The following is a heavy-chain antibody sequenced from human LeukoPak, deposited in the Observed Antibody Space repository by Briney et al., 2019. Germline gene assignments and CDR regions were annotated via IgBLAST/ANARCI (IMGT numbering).Heavy chain of an antibody. CDR1: GFTFSSYA. CDR2: ISGSGGGT. V-gene: IGHV3-23*01. J-gene: IGHJ3*02. Sequence: GGSLRLSCAASGFTFSSYAMSWVRQAPEKGLEWVSTISGSGGGTYYADSVKGRFTISRDNSKNTLYLQMNSLRAEDTAVYYCAKGLWELLWSGAASDIWGQGTMVTVSS. D-gene: IGHD1-26*01. CDR3: AKGLWELLWSGAASDI.